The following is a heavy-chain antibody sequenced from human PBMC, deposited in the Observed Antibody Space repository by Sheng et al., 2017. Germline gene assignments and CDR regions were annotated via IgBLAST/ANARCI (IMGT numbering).Heavy chain of an antibody. CDR2: IYSGGST. CDR3: ARWGDSSSGAFDI. CDR1: GFTVSSNY. J-gene: IGHJ3*02. Sequence: EVQLVESGGGLIQPGGSLRLSCAASGFTVSSNYMSWVRQAPGKGLEWVSVIYSGGSTYYADSVKGRFTISRDNSKNTLYLQMNSLRAEDTAVYYCARWGDSSSGAFDIWGQGTMVTVSS. D-gene: IGHD6-6*01. V-gene: IGHV3-53*01.